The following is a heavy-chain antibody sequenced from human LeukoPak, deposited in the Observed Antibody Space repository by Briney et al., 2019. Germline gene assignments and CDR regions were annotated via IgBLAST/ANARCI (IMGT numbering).Heavy chain of an antibody. CDR3: AKSLGYCSSTSCYTVGLFDY. D-gene: IGHD2-2*02. Sequence: GASVKVSCKASGGTFSSYAISWVRQAPGQGLEWMGGIIPIFGTANYAQKFQGRVTITADASTSTAYVDLSSLRSEDTAVYYCAKSLGYCSSTSCYTVGLFDYWGQGTLVTVSS. CDR1: GGTFSSYA. V-gene: IGHV1-69*13. CDR2: IIPIFGTA. J-gene: IGHJ4*02.